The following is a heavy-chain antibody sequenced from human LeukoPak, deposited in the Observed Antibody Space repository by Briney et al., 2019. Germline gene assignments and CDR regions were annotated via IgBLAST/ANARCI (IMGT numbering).Heavy chain of an antibody. V-gene: IGHV1-69*13. J-gene: IGHJ4*02. CDR2: IIPIFGTA. CDR1: GGTFSSYA. CDR3: AREKDSYAPN. Sequence: ASVKVSCTASGGTFSSYAISWVRQAPGQGLEWMGGIIPIFGTANYAQKFQGRVTITADESTSTAYMELSSLRSEDTAVYYCAREKDSYAPNWGQGTLVTVSS. D-gene: IGHD5-18*01.